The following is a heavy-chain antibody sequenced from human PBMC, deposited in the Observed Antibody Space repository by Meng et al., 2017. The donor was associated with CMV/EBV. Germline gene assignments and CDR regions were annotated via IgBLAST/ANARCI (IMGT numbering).Heavy chain of an antibody. CDR3: AREDIVVVPAASYYGMDV. Sequence: GGSLRLSCAASGFTFSSDSMNWVRQAPGKGLEWVSYISSSSSTIYYADSVKGRFTISRDNAKNSLYLQMSSLRAEDTAVYYCAREDIVVVPAASYYGMDVWGQGTTVTVSS. CDR1: GFTFSSDS. CDR2: ISSSSSTI. J-gene: IGHJ6*02. V-gene: IGHV3-48*04. D-gene: IGHD2-2*01.